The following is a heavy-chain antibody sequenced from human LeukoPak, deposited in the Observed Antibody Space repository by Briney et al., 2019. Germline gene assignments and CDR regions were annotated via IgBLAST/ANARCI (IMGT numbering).Heavy chain of an antibody. Sequence: GASVKVSCTASGYTFTAYYMHWVRQAPGQGREWMGRINPDRGGTNYEKKFQGRVTMTRDKSTSTAYIELTSLRSDDTAVYYCARGPYDYVWGNYRYTGDAFDIWGHGTVVTVAS. D-gene: IGHD3-16*02. CDR2: INPDRGGT. V-gene: IGHV1-2*06. CDR1: GYTFTAYY. CDR3: ARGPYDYVWGNYRYTGDAFDI. J-gene: IGHJ3*02.